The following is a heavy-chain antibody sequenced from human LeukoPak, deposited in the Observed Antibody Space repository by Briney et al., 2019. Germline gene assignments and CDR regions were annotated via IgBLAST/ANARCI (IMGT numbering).Heavy chain of an antibody. J-gene: IGHJ5*02. CDR2: IYYSGST. V-gene: IGHV4-59*01. CDR1: GGPISSYY. CDR3: ARDRNYDSSGYQNWFDP. D-gene: IGHD3-22*01. Sequence: SETLSLTCTVSGGPISSYYCSWIRQPPGKGLEWIGYIYYSGSTNYNPSLKSRVTISVDTSKNQFSLKLSSVTAADTAVYYCARDRNYDSSGYQNWFDPWGQGTLVTVSS.